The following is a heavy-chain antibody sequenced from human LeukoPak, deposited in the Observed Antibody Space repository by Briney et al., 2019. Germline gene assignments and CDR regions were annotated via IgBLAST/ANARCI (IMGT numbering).Heavy chain of an antibody. CDR3: ARDSAGSLRSWFDP. CDR2: ISGSGGST. J-gene: IGHJ5*02. CDR1: GFTFSSYS. Sequence: GGSLRLSCAASGFTFSSYSMTWVRQAPGKGLEWVSAISGSGGSTYYADSVKGRFTISRDNSKNTLYLQMNSLRAEDTAVYYCARDSAGSLRSWFDPWGQGTLVTVSS. V-gene: IGHV3-23*01.